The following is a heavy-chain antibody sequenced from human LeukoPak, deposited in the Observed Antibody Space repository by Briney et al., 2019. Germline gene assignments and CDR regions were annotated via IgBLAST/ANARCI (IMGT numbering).Heavy chain of an antibody. D-gene: IGHD6-13*01. J-gene: IGHJ4*02. CDR3: ARDGYSSSWYYFDY. Sequence: GGSLRLSCVASGFTFSNYGIHWVRQVPGKGLEWVAVISYDGNDKHYVNSVKGRFTISRDNAKNSLYLQMNSLRAEDTAVYYCARDGYSSSWYYFDYWGQGTLVTVSS. CDR2: ISYDGNDK. V-gene: IGHV3-30*03. CDR1: GFTFSNYG.